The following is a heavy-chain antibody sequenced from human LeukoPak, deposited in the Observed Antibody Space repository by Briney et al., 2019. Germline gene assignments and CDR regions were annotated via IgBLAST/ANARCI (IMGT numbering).Heavy chain of an antibody. CDR3: AKGGLGTFDAFDI. CDR2: VWYAGNNK. Sequence: PGRSLRLSCAASGFTFSSYAMYWVRQAPGKGLEWVAVVWYAGNNKYYANSVKGRFTISRDNSKNTLYLQMNSLKPEDTAVYYCAKGGLGTFDAFDIWGQGTVVTVSS. V-gene: IGHV3-30*04. D-gene: IGHD2/OR15-2a*01. CDR1: GFTFSSYA. J-gene: IGHJ3*02.